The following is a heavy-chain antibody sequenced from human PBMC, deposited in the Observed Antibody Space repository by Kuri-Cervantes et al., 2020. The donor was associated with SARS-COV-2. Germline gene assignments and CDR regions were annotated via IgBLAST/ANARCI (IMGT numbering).Heavy chain of an antibody. J-gene: IGHJ6*03. CDR2: ISSSSSTI. Sequence: GGSLRLSCAASGFTFSSYSMNWVRQAPGKGLEWVSYISSSSSTIYYADSVKGRFTIPRDNAKNSLYLQMNSLRAEDTAVYYCSRTYDSSGSLYYYYYMDVWGKGTTVTVSS. V-gene: IGHV3-48*01. D-gene: IGHD3-22*01. CDR3: SRTYDSSGSLYYYYYMDV. CDR1: GFTFSSYS.